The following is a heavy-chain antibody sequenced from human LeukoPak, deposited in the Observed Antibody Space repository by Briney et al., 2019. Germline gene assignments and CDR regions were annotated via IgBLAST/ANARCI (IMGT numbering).Heavy chain of an antibody. CDR1: GYTFTSYA. CDR2: INAGNGNT. J-gene: IGHJ5*02. D-gene: IGHD3-3*01. Sequence: ASVKVSCKASGYTFTSYAMHWVRQAPGQRLEWMGWINAGNGNTKYSQEFQGRVTITRDTSASTAYMELSSLRSEDMAVYYCARGGPITIFGVDLDSSNWFDPWGQGTLVTVSS. V-gene: IGHV1-3*03. CDR3: ARGGPITIFGVDLDSSNWFDP.